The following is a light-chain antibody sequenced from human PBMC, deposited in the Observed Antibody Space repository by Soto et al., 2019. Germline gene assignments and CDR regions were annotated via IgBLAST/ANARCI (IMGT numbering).Light chain of an antibody. J-gene: IGLJ2*01. CDR2: EGS. CDR3: CSYAGSTTFRVL. CDR1: SSDVGNYNL. Sequence: QSVLTQPASVSGSPGQSITISCTGTSSDVGNYNLVSWYQQHPGKAPKLMIYEGSKRPSGVSNRFSGSKSGNPASLTISGLQAEDEADYYCCSYAGSTTFRVLFGGGTKLTVL. V-gene: IGLV2-23*03.